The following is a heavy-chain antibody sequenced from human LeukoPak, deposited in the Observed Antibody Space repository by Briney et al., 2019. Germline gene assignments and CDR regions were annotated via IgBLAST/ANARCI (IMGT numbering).Heavy chain of an antibody. Sequence: PGGSLRLSCAASGFTFSSYWMSWVRQAPGKGLEWVANIKQDGSEKYYVDPVKGRFTISRDNAKNSLYLQMNSLRAEDTAVYYCARDGSYDFWSGSLYWGQGTLVTVSS. CDR1: GFTFSSYW. J-gene: IGHJ4*02. CDR3: ARDGSYDFWSGSLY. CDR2: IKQDGSEK. D-gene: IGHD3-3*01. V-gene: IGHV3-7*03.